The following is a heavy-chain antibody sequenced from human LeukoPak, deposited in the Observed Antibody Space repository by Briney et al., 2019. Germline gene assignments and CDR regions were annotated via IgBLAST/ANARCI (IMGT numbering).Heavy chain of an antibody. CDR3: ARERQNKDFWSGGDY. CDR1: GFTFSSYA. Sequence: GGSLRLSCAASGFTFSSYAMSWVRQAPGKGLGWVSAISGSGGSTYYADSVKGRFTISRDNSKNTLYLQMNTLRPEDTAVYYCARERQNKDFWSGGDYWGQGTLVTVSS. CDR2: ISGSGGST. D-gene: IGHD3-3*01. V-gene: IGHV3-23*01. J-gene: IGHJ4*02.